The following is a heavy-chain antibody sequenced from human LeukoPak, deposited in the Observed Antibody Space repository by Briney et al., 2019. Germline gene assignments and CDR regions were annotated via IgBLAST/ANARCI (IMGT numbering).Heavy chain of an antibody. CDR1: GFIFSTYA. CDR3: AQGIHY. J-gene: IGHJ4*02. CDR2: VGGSGGST. V-gene: IGHV3-23*01. Sequence: GGSLRLSCAASGFIFSTYAMSWVRQAPGKGLEWVSAVGGSGGSTYYADSVKGRFTISRDSSKNTLYLQMNSLRAEDTAVYYCAQGIHYWGQGTLVTVSS.